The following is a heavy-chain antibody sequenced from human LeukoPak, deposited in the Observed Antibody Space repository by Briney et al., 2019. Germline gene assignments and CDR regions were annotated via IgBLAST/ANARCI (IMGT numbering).Heavy chain of an antibody. Sequence: PGGSLRLSCAASGFTFSNYEMNWVRQAPGKGLEWISYITGSGDTIYYADSVKGRFTISRDNAKNSLYLQMNSLRADDTAVYYCARERTTIVSGTTIGDYWGQGTLVTVSS. D-gene: IGHD2/OR15-2a*01. CDR1: GFTFSNYE. CDR3: ARERTTIVSGTTIGDY. CDR2: ITGSGDTI. J-gene: IGHJ4*02. V-gene: IGHV3-48*03.